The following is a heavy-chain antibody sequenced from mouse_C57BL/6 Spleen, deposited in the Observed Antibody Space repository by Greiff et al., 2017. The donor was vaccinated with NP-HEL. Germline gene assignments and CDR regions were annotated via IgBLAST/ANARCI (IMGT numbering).Heavy chain of an antibody. CDR1: GYTFTDYY. Sequence: EVQLQQSGPELVKPGASVKISCKASGYTFTDYYMNWVKQSHGKSLEWIGDINPNNGGTSYNQKFKGKATLTVDKSSSTAYMELRSLTSEDSAVYYCARGTGTDFDVWGTGTTVAVSS. J-gene: IGHJ1*03. CDR3: ARGTGTDFDV. D-gene: IGHD4-1*01. CDR2: INPNNGGT. V-gene: IGHV1-26*01.